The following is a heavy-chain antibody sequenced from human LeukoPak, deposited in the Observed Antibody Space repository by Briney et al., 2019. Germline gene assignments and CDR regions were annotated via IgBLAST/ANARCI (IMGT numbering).Heavy chain of an antibody. CDR2: IKQDGSEK. Sequence: GGSLRLSCAASGFTFSSYWMSWVRQAPGKGLEWVANIKQDGSEKYYVDSVKGRFIISRDNAKNSLYLQMNSLRAEDTAVYYCAKGVDYPKVPYWYFDLWGRGTLVTVSS. CDR3: AKGVDYPKVPYWYFDL. D-gene: IGHD1-1*01. V-gene: IGHV3-7*01. CDR1: GFTFSSYW. J-gene: IGHJ2*01.